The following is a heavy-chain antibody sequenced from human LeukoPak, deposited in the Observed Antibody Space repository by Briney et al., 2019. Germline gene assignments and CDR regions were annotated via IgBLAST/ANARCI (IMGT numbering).Heavy chain of an antibody. J-gene: IGHJ4*02. V-gene: IGHV3-48*01. Sequence: GGSLRLSCAGSGFTFSNNAMNWVRQAPGKGLEWASYISSSSSTIYYADSVRGRFTTSRDNAKNSLYLQMNSLRVEDTAVYYCARGGDYVDSWGQGTLVTVSS. CDR3: ARGGDYVDS. CDR1: GFTFSNNA. CDR2: ISSSSSTI.